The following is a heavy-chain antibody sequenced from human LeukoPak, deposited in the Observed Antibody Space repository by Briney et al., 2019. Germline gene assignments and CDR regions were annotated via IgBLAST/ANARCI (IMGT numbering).Heavy chain of an antibody. J-gene: IGHJ5*02. CDR1: RGTFSSYA. Sequence: SSVPESCQASRGTFSSYAISGLRQAAGRELDWMGWIIPIFGTANYAQKFQGRVTITTDESTSTAYMELSSLRSEDTAVYYCARGQWWPNPYNWFDPWGQGTLVTVSS. D-gene: IGHD2-15*01. CDR2: IIPIFGTA. CDR3: ARGQWWPNPYNWFDP. V-gene: IGHV1-69*05.